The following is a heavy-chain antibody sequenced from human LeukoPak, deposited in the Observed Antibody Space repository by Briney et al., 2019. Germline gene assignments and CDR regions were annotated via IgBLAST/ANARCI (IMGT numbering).Heavy chain of an antibody. CDR2: IYYSGST. J-gene: IGHJ4*02. CDR3: ARLARKYQLQTLAY. Sequence: SETLSLTCTVSGGSISSSSYYWGWIRQPPGKGLEWIGSIYYSGSTYYNPSLKSRVTISVDTSKNQFSLKLSSVTSADTAGYYCARLARKYQLQTLAYWGQGYLVTVFS. V-gene: IGHV4-39*01. CDR1: GGSISSSSYY. D-gene: IGHD2-2*01.